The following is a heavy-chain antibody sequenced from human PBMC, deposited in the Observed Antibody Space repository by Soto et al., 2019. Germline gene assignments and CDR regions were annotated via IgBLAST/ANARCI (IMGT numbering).Heavy chain of an antibody. V-gene: IGHV4-59*08. CDR2: IDNNGKT. CDR1: GGSPNYYY. CDR3: ASRDPGTSVDY. Sequence: SETLSLTCTISGGSPNYYYWTWIRQPPGKGLEWIGNIDNNGKTNYNPSLKSRVTISVDTSNNQFSLKVRSVTAADTAVYYCASRDPGTSVDYWGQGTLVTVSS. D-gene: IGHD1-7*01. J-gene: IGHJ4*02.